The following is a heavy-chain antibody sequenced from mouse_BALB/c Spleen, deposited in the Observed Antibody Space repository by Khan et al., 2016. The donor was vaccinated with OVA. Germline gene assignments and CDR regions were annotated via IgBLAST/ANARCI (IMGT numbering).Heavy chain of an antibody. D-gene: IGHD2-2*01. CDR3: SRSGYGSFVY. J-gene: IGHJ3*01. CDR1: GYMFSSYY. V-gene: IGHV1S81*02. Sequence: QVQLQQSGAELVKPGASVKLSCKASGYMFSSYYMYWVKQRPGQGLEWIGEINPNNGGTNLNEKFKSKATLTVHNSSSTAYMQLSSQTTEDSAVYYGSRSGYGSFVYWGRGTLVTVSA. CDR2: INPNNGGT.